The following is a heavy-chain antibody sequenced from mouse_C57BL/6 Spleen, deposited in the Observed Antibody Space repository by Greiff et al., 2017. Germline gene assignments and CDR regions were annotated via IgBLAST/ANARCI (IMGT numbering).Heavy chain of an antibody. D-gene: IGHD2-3*01. Sequence: ESGPGLVKPSQSLSLTCSVTGYSITSGYYWNWIRQFPGNKLEWMGYISYDGSNNYNPSLKNRISITRDTSKNQFFLKLNSVTTEDTATYYCARRIYDGYYKVWGTGTTVTVSS. CDR2: ISYDGSN. V-gene: IGHV3-6*01. CDR1: GYSITSGYY. CDR3: ARRIYDGYYKV. J-gene: IGHJ1*03.